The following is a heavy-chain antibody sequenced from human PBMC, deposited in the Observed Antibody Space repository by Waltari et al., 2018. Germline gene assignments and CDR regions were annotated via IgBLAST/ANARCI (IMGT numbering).Heavy chain of an antibody. Sequence: EVQLIDSGGALVNRGGSHRLSFLASGFYFTYPWMSWFRQVPGRGLEMVGLIKSITSGGAALYSASVKGRFTISRDDSQNTLYLQMNSLKTEDTAIYYCVADISEVGRGEFDYRAQGTLVRVSS. V-gene: IGHV3-15*02. J-gene: IGHJ4*02. D-gene: IGHD3-10*01. CDR2: IKSITSGGAA. CDR3: VADISEVGRGEFDY. CDR1: GFYFTYPW.